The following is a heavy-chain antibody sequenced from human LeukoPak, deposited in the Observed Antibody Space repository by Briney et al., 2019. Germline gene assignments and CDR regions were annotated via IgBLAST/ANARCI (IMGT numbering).Heavy chain of an antibody. CDR2: ISGSGGST. J-gene: IGHJ3*02. D-gene: IGHD2-21*02. CDR1: GFTFSSYA. CDR3: AKGIAYCGGDCYSFGDAFDI. Sequence: GGSLRLSCAASGFTFSSYAMSWVRQAPGQGLEWVSDISGSGGSTYYADSVKGRFTISRDNSKNTLYLQMNSLRAEDTAVYYCAKGIAYCGGDCYSFGDAFDIWGQGTMVTVSS. V-gene: IGHV3-23*01.